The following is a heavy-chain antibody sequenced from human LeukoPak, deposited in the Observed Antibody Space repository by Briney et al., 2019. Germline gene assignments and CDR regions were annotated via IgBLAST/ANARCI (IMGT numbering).Heavy chain of an antibody. V-gene: IGHV3-23*01. Sequence: GGSLRLSCVVSGLTFSRYSMSWVRQAPGKGLEWVSGISAGGGDTWYPDSVKGRFTISRDNSKNTLFLQMNSLRVEDTAIYYCAKDAAGPEYWGQGTRVSVSS. CDR3: AKDAAGPEY. D-gene: IGHD6-13*01. CDR1: GLTFSRYS. CDR2: ISAGGGDT. J-gene: IGHJ4*02.